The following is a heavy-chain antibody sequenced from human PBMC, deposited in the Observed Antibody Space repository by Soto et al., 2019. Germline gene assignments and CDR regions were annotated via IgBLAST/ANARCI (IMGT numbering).Heavy chain of an antibody. CDR1: GFTVSSNY. CDR2: IYFGGST. V-gene: IGHV3-66*01. D-gene: IGHD3-3*01. Sequence: EVQLVESGGGLVQPGGSLRLSCAASGFTVSSNYMSWVRQAPGKGLEWISVIYFGGSTYYADSVKGRFTISSDNAKNTLYLQMTSLRADDTAKYYCASASYVILRVVPYYSMDVWGTGTTVTVSS. CDR3: ASASYVILRVVPYYSMDV. J-gene: IGHJ6*03.